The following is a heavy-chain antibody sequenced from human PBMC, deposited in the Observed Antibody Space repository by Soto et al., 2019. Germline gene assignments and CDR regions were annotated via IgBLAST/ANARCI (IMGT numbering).Heavy chain of an antibody. CDR2: ISGSGDTT. CDR1: EFSFSSYA. CDR3: AKGKFHGINTSTDDFDY. Sequence: GGSLRLSCSASEFSFSSYAMNWVRQAPGKGLEWVSGISGSGDTTNYADSVKGRFTISRDNSKDTQYLQMNSLRADDTAVYYCAKGKFHGINTSTDDFDYWGQGTLVTVSS. J-gene: IGHJ4*02. V-gene: IGHV3-23*01. D-gene: IGHD1-20*01.